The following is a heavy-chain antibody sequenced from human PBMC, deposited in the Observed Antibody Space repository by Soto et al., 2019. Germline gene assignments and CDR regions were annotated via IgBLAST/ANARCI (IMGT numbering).Heavy chain of an antibody. CDR2: INHSGST. CDR1: GGSFSGYY. V-gene: IGHV4-34*01. CDR3: AREAFEGDFWSGYYRYYGMDV. J-gene: IGHJ6*02. D-gene: IGHD3-3*01. Sequence: PSETLSLTCAVCGGSFSGYYWSWIRQPPGKGLEWIGEINHSGSTNYNPSLKSRVTISVDTSKNQFSMKLSSVTAADTAVYYCAREAFEGDFWSGYYRYYGMDVWGQGTTVTVSS.